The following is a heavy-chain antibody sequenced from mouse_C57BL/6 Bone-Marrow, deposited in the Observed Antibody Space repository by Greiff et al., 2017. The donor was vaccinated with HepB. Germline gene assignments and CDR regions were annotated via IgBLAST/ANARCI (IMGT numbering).Heavy chain of an antibody. CDR2: ISNLAYSI. CDR3: ARKGDYYGSSYWYFDV. CDR1: GFTFSDYG. J-gene: IGHJ1*03. Sequence: EVQLVESGGGLVQPGGSLKLSCAASGFTFSDYGMAWVRQAPRKGPEWVAFISNLAYSIYYADTVTGRFTLSRENAKNTLYLERSSLRSEDTAMYYCARKGDYYGSSYWYFDVWGTGTTVTVSS. D-gene: IGHD1-1*01. V-gene: IGHV5-15*01.